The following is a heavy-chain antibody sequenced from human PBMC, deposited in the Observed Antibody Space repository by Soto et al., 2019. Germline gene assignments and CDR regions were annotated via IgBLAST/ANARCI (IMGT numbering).Heavy chain of an antibody. CDR1: GGSFSGYY. CDR2: INHSGST. Sequence: ASETLSLTCAVYGGSFSGYYWSWIRQPPGKGLEWIGEINHSGSTNYNPSLKSRVTISVDTSKNQFSLKLSSVAAADTAVYYCARGLGYCSSTSCPRRWFDPWGQGTLVTVSS. CDR3: ARGLGYCSSTSCPRRWFDP. J-gene: IGHJ5*02. V-gene: IGHV4-34*01. D-gene: IGHD2-2*03.